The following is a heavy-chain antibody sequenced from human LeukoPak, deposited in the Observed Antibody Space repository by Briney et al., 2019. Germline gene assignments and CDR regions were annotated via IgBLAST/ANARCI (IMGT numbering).Heavy chain of an antibody. CDR1: GFSLSTSGVG. CDR3: AHRPTTVFYSSSWLDY. V-gene: IGHV2-5*02. D-gene: IGHD6-13*01. CDR2: IYWDDDK. J-gene: IGHJ4*02. Sequence: ESGPTLVKPTQTLTLTCTFSGFSLSTSGVGVGWIRQPPGKALEWLALIYWDDDKRYSPSLKSRLTITKDTSKNQVVLTMTNMDPVDTATYYCAHRPTTVFYSSSWLDYWGQGTLVTVSS.